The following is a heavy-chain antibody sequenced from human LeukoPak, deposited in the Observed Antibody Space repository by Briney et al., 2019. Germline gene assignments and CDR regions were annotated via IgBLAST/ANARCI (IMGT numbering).Heavy chain of an antibody. D-gene: IGHD3-10*01. V-gene: IGHV1-2*02. CDR1: GYTFTGYY. CDR3: ARAMVRGVILGAFDI. CDR2: INPNSGGT. Sequence: ASVKVSCKASGYTFTGYYMHWVRQAPGQGLEWMGWINPNSGGTNYAQKFQGRVTMTRDTSISTAYMELSRLRSDDTAVYYCARAMVRGVILGAFDIWGQGTMVTVSS. J-gene: IGHJ3*02.